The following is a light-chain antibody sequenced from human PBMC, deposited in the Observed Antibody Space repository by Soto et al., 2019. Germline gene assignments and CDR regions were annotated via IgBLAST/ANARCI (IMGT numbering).Light chain of an antibody. CDR1: QSVRSN. V-gene: IGKV3-15*01. Sequence: EIVMTQSPATLSVSPGERATLSCRASQSVRSNLAWYQQKPGQAPRLLIYDASTRATGIPGRFSGSGSGTEFTLTISSLQSEDVAVYHCQQYSTWPPLTFGGGTKVEIK. CDR2: DAS. CDR3: QQYSTWPPLT. J-gene: IGKJ4*01.